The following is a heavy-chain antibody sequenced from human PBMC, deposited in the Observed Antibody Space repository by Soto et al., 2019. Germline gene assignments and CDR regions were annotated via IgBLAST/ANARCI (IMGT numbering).Heavy chain of an antibody. Sequence: QVQLVESGGGVVQPGRSLRLSCAASGFTFSSYGMHWVRQAPGKGLEWVAVIWYDGSNKYYADSVKGRFTISRDNSKNXLYLQMNSLRAEDTAVYYCARDTVTASYYYYGMDVWGQGTTVTVSS. D-gene: IGHD4-17*01. CDR1: GFTFSSYG. CDR3: ARDTVTASYYYYGMDV. CDR2: IWYDGSNK. V-gene: IGHV3-33*01. J-gene: IGHJ6*02.